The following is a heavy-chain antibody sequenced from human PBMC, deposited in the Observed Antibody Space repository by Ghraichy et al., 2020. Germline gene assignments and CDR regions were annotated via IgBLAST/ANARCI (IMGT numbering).Heavy chain of an antibody. CDR3: MPNWGHIMEETLPFDP. Sequence: GGSLRLSCAASGFTFSAYAMSWVRQVPGKGPEWVAKISNFATEIFYAGSVKGRFTISRDNPKSTQYLQMNSLRVEDTAVYYCMPNWGHIMEETLPFDPWGQGTLVTVSA. D-gene: IGHD7-27*01. CDR2: ISNFATEI. V-gene: IGHV3-23*01. CDR1: GFTFSAYA. J-gene: IGHJ5*02.